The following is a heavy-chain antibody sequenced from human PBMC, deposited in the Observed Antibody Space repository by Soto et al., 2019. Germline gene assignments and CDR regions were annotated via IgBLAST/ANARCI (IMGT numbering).Heavy chain of an antibody. CDR3: ARGVEQLVLEDYYYGMDV. V-gene: IGHV3-30-3*01. CDR2: ISYDGSNK. Sequence: QVQLVESGGGVVQPGRSLRLSCAASGFTFSSYAMHWVRQAPGKGLEWVAVISYDGSNKYYADSVKGRFTISRDNSKNTLYLQMNSLRAEDTAVYYCARGVEQLVLEDYYYGMDVWGQGTTVTVSS. J-gene: IGHJ6*02. CDR1: GFTFSSYA. D-gene: IGHD6-6*01.